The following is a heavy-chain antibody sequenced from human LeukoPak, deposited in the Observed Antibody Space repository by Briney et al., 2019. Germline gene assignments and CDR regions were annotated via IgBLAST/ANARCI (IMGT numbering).Heavy chain of an antibody. CDR2: MNPNSGNT. D-gene: IGHD3-3*01. J-gene: IGHJ4*02. CDR3: ARYQYYDFWSGPDY. V-gene: IGHV1-8*01. Sequence: GASVKVSCKASGYTFTSYDINWLRQATGQGLEWMEWMNPNSGNTGYAQKFQGRVTMTRNTSISTAYMELSSLRSEDTAVYYCARYQYYDFWSGPDYWGQGTLVTVSS. CDR1: GYTFTSYD.